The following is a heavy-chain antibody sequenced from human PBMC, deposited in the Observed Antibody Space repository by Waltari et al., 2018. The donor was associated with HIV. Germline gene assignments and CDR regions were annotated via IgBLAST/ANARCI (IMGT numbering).Heavy chain of an antibody. CDR2: IDYSGST. Sequence: QVLLQESGPGLVKPSETLSLTCTVSGGSISSYYWSWIRQPPGVGLELIGYIDYSGSTNYNPSLKSQVTISLDTSKTQFSLNMTSVTVADTAVYYCARHLGSSYSAFDIWGLGTMVTVSS. J-gene: IGHJ3*02. D-gene: IGHD2-2*01. CDR3: ARHLGSSYSAFDI. V-gene: IGHV4-59*01. CDR1: GGSISSYY.